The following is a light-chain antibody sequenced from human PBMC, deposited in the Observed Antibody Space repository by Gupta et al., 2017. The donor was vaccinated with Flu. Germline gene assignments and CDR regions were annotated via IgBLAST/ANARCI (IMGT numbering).Light chain of an antibody. CDR3: QSYDSSLSAVV. CDR1: SSNIGAGYD. CDR2: GNS. J-gene: IGLJ2*01. V-gene: IGLV1-40*01. Sequence: QSVLTQPPSVSGAPGQRVTISCTGSSSNIGAGYDVHCDQQLPGTAPKLLIYGNSNRPSGVPDRFSGSKSGTSASLAITGLQAEDEADYYCQSYDSSLSAVVFGGGTKLTVL.